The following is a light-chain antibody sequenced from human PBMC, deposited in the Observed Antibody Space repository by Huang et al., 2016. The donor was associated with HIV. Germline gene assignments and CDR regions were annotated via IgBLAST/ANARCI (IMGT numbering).Light chain of an antibody. CDR3: QQYGSSPIT. CDR2: GAS. V-gene: IGKV3-20*01. Sequence: EIVLTQSPGTLSLSPGERGTLSCRASQSVSRNYLAWYQQKPGQAPRLLTYGASSRATGIPDRFSGSGSGTDFTLTISRLEPEDFAVYYCQQYGSSPITFGQGTRLEIK. J-gene: IGKJ5*01. CDR1: QSVSRNY.